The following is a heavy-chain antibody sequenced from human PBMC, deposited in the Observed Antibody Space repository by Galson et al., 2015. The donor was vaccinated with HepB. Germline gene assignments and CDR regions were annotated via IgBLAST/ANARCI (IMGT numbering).Heavy chain of an antibody. CDR1: GFTFSSYG. Sequence: SLRLSCAASGFTFSSYGMHWVRQAPGKGLEWVAVISYDGSNKYYADSVKGRFTISRDNSKNTLYLQMNSLRAEDTAVYYCAKDGLGYCSSTSCYAAYYYGMDVWGQGTTVTVSS. J-gene: IGHJ6*02. D-gene: IGHD2-2*03. V-gene: IGHV3-30*18. CDR2: ISYDGSNK. CDR3: AKDGLGYCSSTSCYAAYYYGMDV.